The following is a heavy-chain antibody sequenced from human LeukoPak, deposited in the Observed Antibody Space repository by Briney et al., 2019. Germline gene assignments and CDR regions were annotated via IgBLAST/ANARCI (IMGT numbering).Heavy chain of an antibody. Sequence: PGGSLRLSCAASGFTFSSYEMNWVRQAPGKGLEWVSSISSSSSYIYYADSVKGRFTISRDNAKNSLYLQMNSLRAEDTAVYYCARDLGIYDILTGYYDKYYFDYWGQGTLVTVSS. CDR2: ISSSSSYI. CDR1: GFTFSSYE. D-gene: IGHD3-9*01. CDR3: ARDLGIYDILTGYYDKYYFDY. J-gene: IGHJ4*02. V-gene: IGHV3-21*01.